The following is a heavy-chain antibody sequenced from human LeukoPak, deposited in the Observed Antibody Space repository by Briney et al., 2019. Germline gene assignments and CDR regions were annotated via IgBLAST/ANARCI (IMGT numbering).Heavy chain of an antibody. V-gene: IGHV3-21*01. CDR1: GFTFSSYS. J-gene: IGHJ4*02. CDR3: AREYYYDSSGYPPDY. Sequence: QTGGSLRLSCAASGFTFSSYSMTWVRQAPGKGLEWVSSISSSSSYIYYADSVKGRFTISRDNAKNSLYLQMNSLRAEDTAVYYCAREYYYDSSGYPPDYWGQGTLVTVSS. CDR2: ISSSSSYI. D-gene: IGHD3-22*01.